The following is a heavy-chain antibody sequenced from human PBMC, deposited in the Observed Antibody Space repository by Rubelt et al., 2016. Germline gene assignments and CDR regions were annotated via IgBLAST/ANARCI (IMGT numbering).Heavy chain of an antibody. D-gene: IGHD1-26*01. V-gene: IGHV4-59*01. CDR1: GGSISTYY. CDR2: VYNSGSS. CDR3: ARWDVDYLDY. Sequence: QLQLQESGPGLVKPSETLSLTCTVSGGSISTYYWSWIRQPPGKGLEWIGYVYNSGSSDYNPSLKSRVTISIDTSRTQFSLKLTSVTAADTAVYYCARWDVDYLDYWGQGTLVTVSS. J-gene: IGHJ4*01.